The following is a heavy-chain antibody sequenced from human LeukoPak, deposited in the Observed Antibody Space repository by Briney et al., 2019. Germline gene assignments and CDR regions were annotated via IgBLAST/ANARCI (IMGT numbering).Heavy chain of an antibody. CDR2: IYTSGST. D-gene: IGHD2-2*02. CDR1: GGSISSYY. V-gene: IGHV4-4*07. CDR3: ARERYRSSTSCYIGRAFDI. Sequence: SETLSLTCTVSGGSISSYYWSWIRQPAGKGLEWIGRIYTSGSTNYNPSLKSRVTMSVDTSKNQFSLKLSSVTAADTAVYYCARERYRSSTSCYIGRAFDIWGQGTMVTVSS. J-gene: IGHJ3*02.